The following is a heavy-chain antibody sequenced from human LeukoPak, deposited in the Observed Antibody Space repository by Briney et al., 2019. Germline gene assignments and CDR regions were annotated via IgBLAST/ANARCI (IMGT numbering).Heavy chain of an antibody. CDR1: GYTFTSYD. D-gene: IGHD3-3*01. Sequence: ASVKVSCKASGYTFTSYDINWVRQATGQGLEWMGWMNPNSGNTGYAQKFQGRVTMTRNTSISTAYMELSSLRSEDTAVYYCARDRPNYDFWSGYKNWFDPWGQGTLVTVSS. CDR3: ARDRPNYDFWSGYKNWFDP. CDR2: MNPNSGNT. J-gene: IGHJ5*02. V-gene: IGHV1-8*01.